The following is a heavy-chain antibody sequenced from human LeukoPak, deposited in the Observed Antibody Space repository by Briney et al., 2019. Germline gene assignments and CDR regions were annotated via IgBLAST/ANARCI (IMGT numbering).Heavy chain of an antibody. CDR1: GGYISSYY. J-gene: IGHJ3*02. D-gene: IGHD6-13*01. CDR3: ARLVIAAAAPDAFDI. V-gene: IGHV4-4*07. CDR2: IHTSGST. Sequence: PSETLSLTCTVSGGYISSYYWSWIRQPAGKGLEWIGRIHTSGSTDYNPSLKSRVTMSIDTSRTRFSLRLSSVTAADTAVYYCARLVIAAAAPDAFDIWGQGTMVTVSS.